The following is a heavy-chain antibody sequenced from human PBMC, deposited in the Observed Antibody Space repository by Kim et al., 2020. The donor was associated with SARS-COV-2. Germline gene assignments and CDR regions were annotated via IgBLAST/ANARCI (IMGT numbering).Heavy chain of an antibody. D-gene: IGHD3-10*01. J-gene: IGHJ3*02. CDR1: GYSISSGYY. Sequence: SETLSLTCTVSGYSISSGYYWGWIRQPPGKGLEWIGSIYHSGSTYYNPSLKSRVTISVDTSKNQFSLKLSSVTAADTAVYYCARTMITMVRGVMYAFDIWVQGTMVTVSS. CDR3: ARTMITMVRGVMYAFDI. V-gene: IGHV4-38-2*02. CDR2: IYHSGST.